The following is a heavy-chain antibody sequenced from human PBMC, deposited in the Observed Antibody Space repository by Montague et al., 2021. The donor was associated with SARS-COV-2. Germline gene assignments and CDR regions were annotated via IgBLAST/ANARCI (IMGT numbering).Heavy chain of an antibody. CDR2: IYDVGAV. V-gene: IGHV4-59*01. Sequence: SETLSLTCTVSGGSITGYYWSWLRRSPGKGLEWIAYIYDVGAVNYNPSLESRVTISTDTSKNQFSLTVDSVTAADTAVFYCVRDHPYGGLRGANDIWGQGTVVTVSS. CDR1: GGSITGYY. J-gene: IGHJ3*02. D-gene: IGHD4-23*01. CDR3: VRDHPYGGLRGANDI.